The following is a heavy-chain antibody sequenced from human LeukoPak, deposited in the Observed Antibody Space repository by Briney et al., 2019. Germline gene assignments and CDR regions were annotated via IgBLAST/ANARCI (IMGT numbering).Heavy chain of an antibody. CDR1: GFTFSSYA. V-gene: IGHV3-23*01. J-gene: IGHJ4*02. CDR3: AKTLNNYDFWSGYAFYFDY. Sequence: TGGSLRLSCAASGFTFSSYAMSWVRQAPGKGLEWVSAISGSGGSTYYADSVKGRFTISRDNSKNTLYLQMNSLRAEDTAVYYCAKTLNNYDFWSGYAFYFDYWGQGTLVTVSS. D-gene: IGHD3-3*01. CDR2: ISGSGGST.